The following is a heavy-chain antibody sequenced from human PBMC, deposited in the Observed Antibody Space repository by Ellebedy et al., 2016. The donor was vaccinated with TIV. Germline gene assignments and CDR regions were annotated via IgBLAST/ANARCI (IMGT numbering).Heavy chain of an antibody. Sequence: AASVKVSCKASGYTFTDYYTHWMRQAPGQGPEWMAWIHLKRGETRYAKTLQGRVTVTSDTASTTTYMELPRLTSDDTAVYYCARDSISATGLSFDIWGQGTMVTVSS. CDR1: GYTFTDYY. D-gene: IGHD1-1*01. CDR3: ARDSISATGLSFDI. V-gene: IGHV1-2*02. CDR2: IHLKRGET. J-gene: IGHJ3*02.